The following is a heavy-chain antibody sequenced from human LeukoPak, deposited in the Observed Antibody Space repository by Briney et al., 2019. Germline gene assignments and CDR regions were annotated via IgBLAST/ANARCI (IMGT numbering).Heavy chain of an antibody. V-gene: IGHV3-48*03. CDR3: ARDSSWYDY. J-gene: IGHJ4*02. CDR2: ISAIDSTT. D-gene: IGHD6-13*01. CDR1: GFTFSNYE. Sequence: GGSLRLSCAASGFTFSNYEMNWVRQAPGKGLEWVSYISAIDSTTYYADSVKGRFTISRDNAKNSLSLQLNSLRAEDTAVYYCARDSSWYDYWGQGTLVTVSS.